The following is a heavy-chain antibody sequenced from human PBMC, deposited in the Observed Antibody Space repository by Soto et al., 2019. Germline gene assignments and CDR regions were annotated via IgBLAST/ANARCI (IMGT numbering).Heavy chain of an antibody. D-gene: IGHD2-15*01. J-gene: IGHJ6*02. CDR2: VSNDGNNE. CDR3: ARDQEAGHCGGGSWRFYHGMDV. CDR1: GFTFSDYT. V-gene: IGHV3-30*14. Sequence: EQLVESGGGVVQPGRSLRLSCAASGFTFSDYTMNWVRQSPGKGLEWVAVVSNDGNNEYYAASVKGRFTISRDNSKNTLYLQVSRLRAEDTTVYYCARDQEAGHCGGGSWRFYHGMDVWGQGKTVTVSS.